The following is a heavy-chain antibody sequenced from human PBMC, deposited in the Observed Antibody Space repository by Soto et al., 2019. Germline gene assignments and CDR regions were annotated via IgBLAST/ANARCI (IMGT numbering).Heavy chain of an antibody. CDR3: AREGPPRLN. V-gene: IGHV1-18*01. CDR1: GYTFTSYG. CDR2: ISAYNGNT. Sequence: GASVKVSCKASGYTFTSYGISWVRQAPGQGLEWMGWISAYNGNTNYPQKLRGRVTMTTDTSTSTVYLELRSLRSDDTAVYYCAREGPPRLNRAQRTPVPVSS. J-gene: IGHJ4*02.